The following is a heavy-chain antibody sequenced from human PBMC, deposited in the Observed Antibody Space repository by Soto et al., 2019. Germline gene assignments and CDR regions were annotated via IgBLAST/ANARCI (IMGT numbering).Heavy chain of an antibody. Sequence: SETLSLTCAVYGGSFSGYYWSWIRQPPGKGLEWIGEINHSGSTNYNPSLKSRVTISVDTSKNQFSLKLSSVTAADTAVYYCARAGFLYDFWRRTYYFDYWGQGTLVTVSS. D-gene: IGHD3-3*01. V-gene: IGHV4-34*01. CDR3: ARAGFLYDFWRRTYYFDY. CDR1: GGSFSGYY. CDR2: INHSGST. J-gene: IGHJ4*02.